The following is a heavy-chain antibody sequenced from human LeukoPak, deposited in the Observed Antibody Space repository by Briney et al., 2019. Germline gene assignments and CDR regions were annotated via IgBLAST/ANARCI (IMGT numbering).Heavy chain of an antibody. CDR3: TRVQAGRSGLMDV. V-gene: IGHV3-74*01. CDR1: GFTLSDYW. D-gene: IGHD2-8*02. J-gene: IGHJ6*02. CDR2: IDPDGSTT. Sequence: PGGSLRLSCAASGFTLSDYWMHWVRQVPGEGLVWVSRIDPDGSTTNYADSVKGRFTTSRDNAKNTLYLQMNSLRAEDTALYYCTRVQAGRSGLMDVWGRGTTVIVSS.